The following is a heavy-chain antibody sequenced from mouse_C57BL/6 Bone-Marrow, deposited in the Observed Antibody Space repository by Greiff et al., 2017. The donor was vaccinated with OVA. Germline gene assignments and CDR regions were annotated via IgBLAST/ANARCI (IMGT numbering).Heavy chain of an antibody. D-gene: IGHD2-3*01. CDR2: IDPENGDT. J-gene: IGHJ4*01. V-gene: IGHV14-4*01. CDR3: TTAYDGYLYYAMDY. Sequence: EVQGVESGAELVRPGASVKLSCTASGFNIKDDYMHWVKQRPEQGLEWIGWIDPENGDTEYASKFQGKATITADTSSNTAYLQLSSLTSEDTAVYYCTTAYDGYLYYAMDYWGQGTSVTVSS. CDR1: GFNIKDDY.